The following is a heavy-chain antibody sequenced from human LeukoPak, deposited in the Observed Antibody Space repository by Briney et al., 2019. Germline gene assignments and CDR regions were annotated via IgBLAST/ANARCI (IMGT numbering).Heavy chain of an antibody. V-gene: IGHV3-21*01. J-gene: IGHJ3*02. Sequence: PGGSLRLSCAASGFTFSSYGMNWVRQAPGKGLEWVSSISSTSSYIYYADSVKGRFTISGDNAKNSLYLQMNSLRAEDTAVYYCARDGGIDIWGQGTMVTVSS. D-gene: IGHD3-16*01. CDR2: ISSTSSYI. CDR3: ARDGGIDI. CDR1: GFTFSSYG.